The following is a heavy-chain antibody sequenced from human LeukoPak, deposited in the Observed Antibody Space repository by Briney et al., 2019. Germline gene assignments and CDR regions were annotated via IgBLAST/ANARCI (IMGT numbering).Heavy chain of an antibody. CDR2: IHYTGST. Sequence: SETLSLTCTVDSISTNGYYWGWIRQPPGKGLEWIGSIHYTGSTNYNPSLKSRVTISVDTSKNQFSLKLSSVTAADTAVYYCARGRSRGSSWFPFDYWGQGTLVTVSS. D-gene: IGHD6-13*01. V-gene: IGHV4-39*07. J-gene: IGHJ4*02. CDR1: SISTNGYY. CDR3: ARGRSRGSSWFPFDY.